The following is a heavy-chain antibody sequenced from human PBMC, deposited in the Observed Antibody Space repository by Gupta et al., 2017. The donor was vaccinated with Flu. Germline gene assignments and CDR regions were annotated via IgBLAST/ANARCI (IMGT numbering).Heavy chain of an antibody. J-gene: IGHJ4*02. D-gene: IGHD6-6*01. CDR1: GFTFGNYY. CDR3: ARGSTSASSLIDY. CDR2: IGRDGRDS. V-gene: IGHV3-74*01. Sequence: EVQLVESGGGLVQPGGALRLSCVASGFTFGNYYMHWVRQVPGKGLVWVSRIGRDGRDSGHADSVKGRFTISRDNAENTLYLQMNSLRVEDTAVYFCARGSTSASSLIDYWGQGTLVTVSS.